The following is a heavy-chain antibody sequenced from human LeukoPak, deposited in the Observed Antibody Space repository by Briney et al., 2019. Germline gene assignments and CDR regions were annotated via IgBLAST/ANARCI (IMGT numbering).Heavy chain of an antibody. CDR3: ARGGGYSYGYFDY. CDR1: GFTFSNFW. V-gene: IGHV3-74*01. Sequence: GGSLRLSCAASGFTFSNFWMHWVRQAPGKGLVWVSRINSDGSSTDYAGSVKGRFTISRDNAKNTLYWQMNSLRAEDTAVYYCARGGGYSYGYFDYWGQGTLVTVSS. D-gene: IGHD5-18*01. CDR2: INSDGSST. J-gene: IGHJ4*02.